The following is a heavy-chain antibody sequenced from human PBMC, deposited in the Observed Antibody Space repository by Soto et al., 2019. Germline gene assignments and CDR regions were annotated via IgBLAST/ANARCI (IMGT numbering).Heavy chain of an antibody. CDR3: ARGVTAAAEVWFDP. D-gene: IGHD6-13*01. CDR2: MNPNSGNT. CDR1: GYTFTSYD. Sequence: ASVKVSCKASGYTFTSYDINWVRQATGQGLEWMGRMNPNSGNTGYAQKFQGRVTMTRNTSISTAYMELSSLRSEDTAVYYCARGVTAAAEVWFDPWGQGTRVTVSS. J-gene: IGHJ5*02. V-gene: IGHV1-8*01.